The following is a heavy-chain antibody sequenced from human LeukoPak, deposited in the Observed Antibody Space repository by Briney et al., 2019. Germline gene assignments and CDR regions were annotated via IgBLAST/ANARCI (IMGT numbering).Heavy chain of an antibody. J-gene: IGHJ4*02. Sequence: GGSLRLSCVVSGISLGNYAMSWVRQAPGKGLEWVSYISERGGSTTYADSVKGRFTISRDNSLNTLYLQMSSLRAEDAAVYFCAKRGVVIRGILVIGYHQEAYHYDYWGQGVLVTVSS. CDR3: AKRGVVIRGILVIGYHQEAYHYDY. CDR2: ISERGGST. CDR1: GISLGNYA. V-gene: IGHV3-23*01. D-gene: IGHD3-10*01.